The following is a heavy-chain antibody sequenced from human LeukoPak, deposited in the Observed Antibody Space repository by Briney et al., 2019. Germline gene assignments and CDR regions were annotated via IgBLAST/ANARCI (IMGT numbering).Heavy chain of an antibody. CDR3: TRDSILAERHGRYDAFDI. V-gene: IGHV3-66*01. CDR1: GFIVTNEY. CDR2: MYSGGGA. D-gene: IGHD3-9*01. J-gene: IGHJ3*02. Sequence: GGSLRLSCAASGFIVTNEYMSWVRQAPGKGLEWVSVMYSGGGADYADSVRDRFIISRDTAKNTLYLQMNALRPEDTAVYYCTRDSILAERHGRYDAFDIWGQGTMVTVSS.